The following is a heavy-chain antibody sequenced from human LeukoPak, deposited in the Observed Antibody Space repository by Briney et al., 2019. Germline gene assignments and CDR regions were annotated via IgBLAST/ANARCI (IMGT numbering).Heavy chain of an antibody. CDR3: AREWQYAPDY. Sequence: GRSLRPSCAASGFNFNIYHMNWVRQAPGKGLEWLSSISSRSDTIYYADSVRGRFTLSRDNAENSLYLQMRSLTDEDTAVYYCAREWQYAPDYWGQGTLVTVSS. CDR1: GFNFNIYH. J-gene: IGHJ4*02. D-gene: IGHD2-2*01. V-gene: IGHV3-48*02. CDR2: ISSRSDTI.